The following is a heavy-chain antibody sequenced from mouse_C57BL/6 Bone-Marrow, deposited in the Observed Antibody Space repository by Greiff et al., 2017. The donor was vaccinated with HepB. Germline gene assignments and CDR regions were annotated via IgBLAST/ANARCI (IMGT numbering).Heavy chain of an antibody. CDR3: ARRDYYSNYVWYFDV. Sequence: QVQLKESGPELVKPGASVKISCKASGYAFSSSWMNWVKQRPGKGLEWIGRIYPGDGDTNYNGKFKGKATLTADKSSSTAYMQLSSLTSEDSAVYFCARRDYYSNYVWYFDVWGTGTTVTVSS. V-gene: IGHV1-82*01. CDR1: GYAFSSSW. D-gene: IGHD2-5*01. J-gene: IGHJ1*03. CDR2: IYPGDGDT.